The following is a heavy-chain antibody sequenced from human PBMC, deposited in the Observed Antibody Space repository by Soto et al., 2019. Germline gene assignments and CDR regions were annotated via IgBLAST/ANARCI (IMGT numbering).Heavy chain of an antibody. CDR3: ARLAVAGTHYYDY. Sequence: SETLSLTCAVYGGSFSGYYWSWIRQPPGKGLEWIGEINHSGSTNYNPSLKSRVTISVDTSKNQFSLKLSSVTAADTAVYYCARLAVAGTHYYDYWGQGTLVTVSS. J-gene: IGHJ4*02. CDR2: INHSGST. V-gene: IGHV4-34*01. D-gene: IGHD6-19*01. CDR1: GGSFSGYY.